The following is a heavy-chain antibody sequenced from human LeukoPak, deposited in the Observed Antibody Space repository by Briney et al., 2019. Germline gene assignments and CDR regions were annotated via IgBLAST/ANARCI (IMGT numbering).Heavy chain of an antibody. CDR1: GFTFSSYD. J-gene: IGHJ4*02. D-gene: IGHD3-10*01. CDR2: ISSSGSAT. Sequence: GGSLRLSCAASGFTFSSYDMHWVRQAPGKGLEWVSYISSSGSATHYADSVKGRFTISRDNAKNSLYLQTNSLRAEDTAIYYCAKDLGGEGGSGFPGYWGRGTLVTVSS. V-gene: IGHV3-48*03. CDR3: AKDLGGEGGSGFPGY.